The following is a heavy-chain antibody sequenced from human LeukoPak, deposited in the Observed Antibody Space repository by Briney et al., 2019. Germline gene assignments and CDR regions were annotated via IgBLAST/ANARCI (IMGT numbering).Heavy chain of an antibody. CDR3: AREGYYDSGGAFDI. Sequence: GSLRLSCAASGFTFSSYWMSWVRQAPGKGLEWVANIKQDGSEKYYVDSVKGRFTISRDNAKNSLYLQMNSLRAEDTAVYYCAREGYYDSGGAFDIWGQGTMVTVSS. J-gene: IGHJ3*02. CDR2: IKQDGSEK. CDR1: GFTFSSYW. V-gene: IGHV3-7*01. D-gene: IGHD3-22*01.